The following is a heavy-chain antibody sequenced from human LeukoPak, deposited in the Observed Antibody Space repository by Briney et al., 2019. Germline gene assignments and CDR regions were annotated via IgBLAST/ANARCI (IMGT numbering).Heavy chain of an antibody. CDR1: GFTFSSYA. J-gene: IGHJ3*02. Sequence: GGSPRLSCAASGFTFSSYAMSWVRQAPGKGLEWVSSISSSSTYIFYADSVKGRFTISRDNAKNSLYLQMNSLRAEDTAVYYCATSPLWGYAFDIWGQGTMVTVSS. CDR3: ATSPLWGYAFDI. D-gene: IGHD2/OR15-2a*01. CDR2: ISSSSTYI. V-gene: IGHV3-21*01.